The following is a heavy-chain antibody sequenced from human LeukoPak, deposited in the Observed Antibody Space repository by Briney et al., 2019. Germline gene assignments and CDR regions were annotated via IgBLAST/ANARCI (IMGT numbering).Heavy chain of an antibody. CDR2: INPNSGGT. J-gene: IGHJ4*02. CDR3: ARSPLYDSSGYSLDY. V-gene: IGHV1-2*02. CDR1: GYTFTGYY. Sequence: EASVKVSCKASGYTFTGYYMHWVRQAPGQGLEWMGWINPNSGGTNYAQKFQGRVTMTRDTSISTAYMELSRLRSDDTAVYYCARSPLYDSSGYSLDYWGQGTLVTVSS. D-gene: IGHD3-22*01.